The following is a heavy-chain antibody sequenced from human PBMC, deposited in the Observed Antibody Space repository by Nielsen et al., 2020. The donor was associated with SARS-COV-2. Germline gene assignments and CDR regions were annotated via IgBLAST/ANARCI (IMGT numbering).Heavy chain of an antibody. V-gene: IGHV4-34*01. CDR1: GGSFSGYY. CDR3: ARERAPRRSITMVRPYGMDA. Sequence: SETLSLTCAVYGGSFSGYYWSWIRQPPGKGLEWIGEINHSGSTNYNPSLKSRVTISVDTSKNQFSLKLSSVTAADTAVYYCARERAPRRSITMVRPYGMDAWGQGTTVTVSS. D-gene: IGHD3-10*01. J-gene: IGHJ6*02. CDR2: INHSGST.